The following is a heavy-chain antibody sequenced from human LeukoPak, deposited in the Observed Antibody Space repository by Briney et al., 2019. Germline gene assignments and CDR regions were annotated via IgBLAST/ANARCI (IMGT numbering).Heavy chain of an antibody. CDR3: ARDRDSSGWYYYYYGMDV. CDR2: ISAYSGNT. Sequence: ASVKVSCKASGYTFTSYGISWVRQAPGQGLEWMGWISAYSGNTNYAQKLQGRVTMTTDTSTSTAYMELRSLRSDDTAVYYCARDRDSSGWYYYYYGMDVWGQGTTVTVSS. CDR1: GYTFTSYG. J-gene: IGHJ6*02. V-gene: IGHV1-18*01. D-gene: IGHD6-19*01.